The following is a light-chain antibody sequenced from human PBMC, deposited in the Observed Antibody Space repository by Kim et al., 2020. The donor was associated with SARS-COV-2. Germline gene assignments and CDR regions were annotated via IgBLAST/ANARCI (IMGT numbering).Light chain of an antibody. CDR2: ATS. J-gene: IGKJ1*01. V-gene: IGKV1-NL1*01. CDR3: QQYYIAPWT. CDR1: PGIGNS. Sequence: SASVGDRVTSTGRASPGIGNSLAWYQQKPGKAPRLLLYATSKLQSTVPSRFSGSRSGADYTLTIHSLPPEDFATDYCQQYYIAPWTFGQGTKLEI.